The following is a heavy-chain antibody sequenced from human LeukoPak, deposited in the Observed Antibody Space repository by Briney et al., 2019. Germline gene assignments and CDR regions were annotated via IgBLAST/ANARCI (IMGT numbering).Heavy chain of an antibody. CDR2: INWSGGRT. CDR1: GVTVGTNS. J-gene: IGHJ4*02. Sequence: GGSLRLSCAASGVTVGTNSMSWARQSPGKGLEWVSGINWSGGRTGYADSLKGRFTISRDNAKNTLYLQMNSLRDEDTALYYCAKDLTTSDNWGQGTLVTVSS. CDR3: AKDLTTSDN. D-gene: IGHD1/OR15-1a*01. V-gene: IGHV3-20*04.